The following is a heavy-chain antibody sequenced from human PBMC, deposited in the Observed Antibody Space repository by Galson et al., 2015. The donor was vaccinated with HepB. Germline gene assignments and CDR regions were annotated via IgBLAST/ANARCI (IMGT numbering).Heavy chain of an antibody. CDR2: INRSGNI. V-gene: IGHV4-34*01. D-gene: IGHD3-10*01. CDR3: ARAGRGVIIVRHYYYMDV. Sequence: SETLSLTCTVSGGSLSLYYWSWIRQPAGKGLEWIGDINRSGNINCTPSLNSRVTISLDTSKTQFSLKLRSVTAADTGVYYCARAGRGVIIVRHYYYMDVWGKGTTATVSS. J-gene: IGHJ6*03. CDR1: GGSLSLYY.